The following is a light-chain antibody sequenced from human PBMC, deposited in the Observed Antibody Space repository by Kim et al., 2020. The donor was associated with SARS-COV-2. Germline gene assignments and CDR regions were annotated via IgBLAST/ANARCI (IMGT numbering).Light chain of an antibody. V-gene: IGKV2-28*01. CDR3: MQTLQIPWT. CDR1: ESLLHSNGYTY. Sequence: DIVMTQSPLSLAVTPGEPASISCRSSESLLHSNGYTYLDWYLQKPGQSPQLLMYVASHRASGVPDRFSGSASHTEFTLTISRVEAEDVGLYYCMQTLQIPWTFGQGTKVDI. J-gene: IGKJ1*01. CDR2: VAS.